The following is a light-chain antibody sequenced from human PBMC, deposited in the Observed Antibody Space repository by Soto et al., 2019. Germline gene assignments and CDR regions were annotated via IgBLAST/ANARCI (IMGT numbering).Light chain of an antibody. J-gene: IGLJ1*01. Sequence: QSVLTQPPSVSAAPGQKVTISCSGSSSNIGNNYVSWYQQLPGTAPKPLIFENNKRPPGIPDRFSGSKSGTSATLGITGLQTGDEANYYCGTWDSSLSAPYVFGTGTKVTVL. CDR3: GTWDSSLSAPYV. CDR1: SSNIGNNY. V-gene: IGLV1-51*02. CDR2: ENN.